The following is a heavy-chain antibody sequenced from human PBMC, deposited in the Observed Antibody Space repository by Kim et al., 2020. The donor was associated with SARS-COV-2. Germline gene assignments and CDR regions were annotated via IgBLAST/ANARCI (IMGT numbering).Heavy chain of an antibody. D-gene: IGHD3-22*01. CDR3: ARRGFNDISGFFGH. Sequence: GESLKISCKGSGYKFSSYWIGWVRQMPGKGLEWMGLIYPDDSDTRYSPSFQGQVTISVDKSSATAYLQWASLKASDTAMYYCARRGFNDISGFFGHWGQGTPVTVSP. J-gene: IGHJ4*02. CDR1: GYKFSSYW. CDR2: IYPDDSDT. V-gene: IGHV5-51*01.